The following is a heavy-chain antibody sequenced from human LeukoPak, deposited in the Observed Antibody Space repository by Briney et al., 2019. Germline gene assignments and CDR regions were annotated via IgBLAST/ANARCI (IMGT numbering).Heavy chain of an antibody. CDR2: IHYSGST. V-gene: IGHV4-38-2*02. D-gene: IGHD3-16*01. Sequence: SETLSLTCTVSGYSISSAYYWGWIRQPPGKGLEWIGTIHYSGSTSYNPSLKSRITISLDTSKNQFSLKLSSVTAADTAVYYCARETSQKGAHYMDVWGKGTTVTISS. CDR3: ARETSQKGAHYMDV. CDR1: GYSISSAYY. J-gene: IGHJ6*03.